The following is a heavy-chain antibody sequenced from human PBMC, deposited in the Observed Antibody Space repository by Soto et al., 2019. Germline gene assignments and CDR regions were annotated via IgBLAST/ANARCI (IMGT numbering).Heavy chain of an antibody. CDR2: INAGNGNT. CDR3: ARSPGGPMTPGDY. D-gene: IGHD3-10*01. Sequence: ASVKVSCKASGYTFTSYAMHWVRQAPGQRLEWMGWINAGNGNTKYSQKFQGRVTITRDTSASTAYMELSSLRSEDTAMYYCARSPGGPMTPGDYWGQGTLVTVSS. CDR1: GYTFTSYA. J-gene: IGHJ4*02. V-gene: IGHV1-3*01.